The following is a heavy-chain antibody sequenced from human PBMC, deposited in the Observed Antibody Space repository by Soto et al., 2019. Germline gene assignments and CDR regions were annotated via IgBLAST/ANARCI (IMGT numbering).Heavy chain of an antibody. D-gene: IGHD6-19*01. CDR2: VSYDGDNE. J-gene: IGHJ5*02. V-gene: IGHV3-30*03. CDR3: TRTYSSGWYGGWFDP. Sequence: PGASLRLSCAASGFTFSNYAMHWVRQAPGKGLEWVAIVSYDGDNEYYADSVRGRFFISRDNSRNTLYLQTSSLRHEDTAVYYCTRTYSSGWYGGWFDPWGQGT. CDR1: GFTFSNYA.